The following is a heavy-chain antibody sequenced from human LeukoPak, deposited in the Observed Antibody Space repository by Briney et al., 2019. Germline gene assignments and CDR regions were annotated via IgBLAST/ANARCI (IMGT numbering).Heavy chain of an antibody. CDR2: IYYSGST. J-gene: IGHJ4*02. V-gene: IGHV4-59*06. D-gene: IGHD3-22*01. CDR3: ARCRQIDSGYYAYYFDY. CDR1: GGSISSYY. Sequence: SETLSLTCTVSGGSISSYYWSWIRQHPGKGLEWIGYIYYSGSTYYNPSLKSRVTISVDTSKNQFSLKLSSVTAADTAVYYCARCRQIDSGYYAYYFDYWGQGTLVTVSS.